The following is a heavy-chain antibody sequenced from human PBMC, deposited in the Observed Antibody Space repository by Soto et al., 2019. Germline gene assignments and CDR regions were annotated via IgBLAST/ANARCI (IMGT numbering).Heavy chain of an antibody. V-gene: IGHV4-4*07. D-gene: IGHD3-3*01. J-gene: IGHJ6*02. CDR2: IYTSGST. CDR1: GGSISSYY. Sequence: TSETLSLTCTVSGGSISSYYWSWIRQPAGTGLEWIGRIYTSGSTNYNPSLKRRVTMSVDTSKNQFSLKLSSVTAADTAVYYCARDGGSGQYYDFWSGSYTPGMDVWGQGTTVTVSS. CDR3: ARDGGSGQYYDFWSGSYTPGMDV.